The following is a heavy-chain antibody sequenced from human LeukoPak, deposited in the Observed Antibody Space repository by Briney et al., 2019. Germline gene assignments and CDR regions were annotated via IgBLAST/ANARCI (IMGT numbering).Heavy chain of an antibody. D-gene: IGHD6-19*01. CDR2: LYSGGST. CDR1: GLTVSSNY. J-gene: IGHJ4*02. CDR3: AREVGWNYFDY. V-gene: IGHV3-66*01. Sequence: GGSLRLSCAASGLTVSSNYMNWVRQAPGKGLEWVSVLYSGGSTYYADSVKDRFTISRDNSKNTLYLQMNSLRAEDTAVYYCAREVGWNYFDYWGQGTLVTVSS.